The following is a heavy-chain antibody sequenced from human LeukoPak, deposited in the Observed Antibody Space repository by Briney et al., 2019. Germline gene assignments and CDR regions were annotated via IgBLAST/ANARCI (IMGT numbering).Heavy chain of an antibody. V-gene: IGHV4-34*01. CDR3: ARGVSRYFDWLPNYGMDV. D-gene: IGHD3-9*01. CDR2: INHSGST. CDR1: GGSFSGYY. Sequence: SETLSLTCAVYGGSFSGYYWSWIRQPPGKGLEWIGEINHSGSTNYNPSLKSRVTISVDTSKNQFSLKLSSVTAADTPVYYCARGVSRYFDWLPNYGMDVWGKGTTVTVSS. J-gene: IGHJ6*04.